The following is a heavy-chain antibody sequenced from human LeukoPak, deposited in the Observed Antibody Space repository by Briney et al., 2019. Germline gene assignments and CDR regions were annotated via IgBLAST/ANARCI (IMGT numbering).Heavy chain of an antibody. V-gene: IGHV3-21*01. CDR3: ARDTRVYSDFWSGYSN. CDR1: GFTFSNYN. CDR2: IVTGGTYT. D-gene: IGHD3-3*01. J-gene: IGHJ4*02. Sequence: GGSLRLSCAASGFTFSNYNMNWVRQAPGKGLEWVSSIVTGGTYTHYADSVKGRFTIYRDNAKNSLNMQMTRLRAEDTAVYYCARDTRVYSDFWSGYSNWGQGTLVTVSS.